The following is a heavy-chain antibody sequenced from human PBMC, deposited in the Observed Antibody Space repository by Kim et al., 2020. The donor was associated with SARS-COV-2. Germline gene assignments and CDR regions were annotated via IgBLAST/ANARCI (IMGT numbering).Heavy chain of an antibody. J-gene: IGHJ4*02. V-gene: IGHV3-11*01. Sequence: SDGSTMSYADSVTGRFSISRDNAKKSLSLQMNSLTPEDTAVYYCVREPANWGQGTLVTVSS. CDR3: VREPAN. CDR2: SDGSTM.